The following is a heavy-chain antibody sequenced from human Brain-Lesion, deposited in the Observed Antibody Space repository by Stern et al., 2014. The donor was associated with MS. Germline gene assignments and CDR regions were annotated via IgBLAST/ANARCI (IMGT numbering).Heavy chain of an antibody. CDR2: MYSRGGT. Sequence: EVELLASGGGLVQPGGSLRLSCAASGVSGSTHFMSWVRQAPGKGLEWVSLMYSRGGTNYADSVKGRFTISRDSSKNTLYLQMSDLRAEDTAVYYCARKTDTAVGGDYWGPGTMVTVSS. D-gene: IGHD5-18*01. J-gene: IGHJ4*02. CDR3: ARKTDTAVGGDY. V-gene: IGHV3-53*01. CDR1: GVSGSTHF.